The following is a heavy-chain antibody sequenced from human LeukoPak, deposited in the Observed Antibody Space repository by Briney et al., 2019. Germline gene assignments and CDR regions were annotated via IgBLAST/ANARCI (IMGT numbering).Heavy chain of an antibody. CDR1: SGSFNSYY. J-gene: IGHJ6*02. D-gene: IGHD2-2*01. V-gene: IGHV4-59*01. CDR2: IYYSGST. CDR3: ARVPAAPRLYMDV. Sequence: PSETLYLTCTVSSGSFNSYYWSWIRQPPGKGLEWIGYIYYSGSTNYNPSLKSRVTISVDTSKNQFSLKLSSVTAADTAVYYCARVPAAPRLYMDVWGQGTTVIVSS.